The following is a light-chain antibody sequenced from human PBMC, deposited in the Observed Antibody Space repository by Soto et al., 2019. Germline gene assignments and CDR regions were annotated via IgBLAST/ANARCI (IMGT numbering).Light chain of an antibody. J-gene: IGKJ3*01. CDR2: GAS. V-gene: IGKV3-15*01. CDR3: QKYNSAPA. CDR1: ESVSSN. Sequence: EIVMTQSPATLSVSPGERATLSCRASESVSSNLAWYQQKPGQAPRLLIYGASIRATGIPARFSGSGSGTDFTLTISSLQPEDVATYYCQKYNSAPAFGPGTKVDIK.